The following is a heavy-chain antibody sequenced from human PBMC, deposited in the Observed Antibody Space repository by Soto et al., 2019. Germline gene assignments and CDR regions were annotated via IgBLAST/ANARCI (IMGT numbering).Heavy chain of an antibody. J-gene: IGHJ4*02. Sequence: GGSLRLSCSASGFTFSSYAMHWVRQAPGKGLEYVSAISSNGGSTYYADSVKGRFTISRDNSKNTLYLQMSSLRAEDTAVYYCVKDSRRLVTPFDYWGQGTLVTVSS. CDR3: VKDSRRLVTPFDY. CDR1: GFTFSSYA. V-gene: IGHV3-64D*08. D-gene: IGHD3-9*01. CDR2: ISSNGGST.